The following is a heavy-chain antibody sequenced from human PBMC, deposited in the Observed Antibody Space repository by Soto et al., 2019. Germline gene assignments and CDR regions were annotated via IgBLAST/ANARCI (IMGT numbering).Heavy chain of an antibody. Sequence: GGSVRLSCAASGFTFSSYAMSWVRQAPGKGLEWVSAIGGSGDKTYYADSVKGRFTISRDNSKNTLYLLMNSLRAEDTAVYYCAKNAYTSFVQPHINYWGQGTLVTVCS. D-gene: IGHD3-16*01. CDR2: IGGSGDKT. CDR1: GFTFSSYA. V-gene: IGHV3-23*01. CDR3: AKNAYTSFVQPHINY. J-gene: IGHJ4*02.